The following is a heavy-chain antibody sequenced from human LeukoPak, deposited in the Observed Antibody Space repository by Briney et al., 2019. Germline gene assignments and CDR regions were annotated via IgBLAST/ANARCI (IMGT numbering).Heavy chain of an antibody. V-gene: IGHV1-18*01. CDR3: ARAYYYGSGSEGYFDY. J-gene: IGHJ4*02. CDR2: ISAYNGNT. Sequence: ASVKVSCKASGYTFTSYGISWVRQAPGQGLERMGWISAYNGNTNYAQKLQGRVTMTTDTSTSTAYMELRSLRSDDTAVYYCARAYYYGSGSEGYFDYWGQGTLVTVSS. D-gene: IGHD3-10*01. CDR1: GYTFTSYG.